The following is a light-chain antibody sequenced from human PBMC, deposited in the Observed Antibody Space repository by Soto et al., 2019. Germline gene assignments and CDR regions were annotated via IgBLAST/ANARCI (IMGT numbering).Light chain of an antibody. CDR3: QQDGSSPPYT. J-gene: IGKJ2*01. V-gene: IGKV3-20*01. CDR1: QSVSSSY. CDR2: GAS. Sequence: EIVLTQSPGTLSLSPGERATPSCRASQSVSSSYLAWYQQKPGQAPRLLIYGASSRATGIPDRFSGSGSGTDFTLTISGLEPEDFAVYYCQQDGSSPPYTFGQGTKLEIK.